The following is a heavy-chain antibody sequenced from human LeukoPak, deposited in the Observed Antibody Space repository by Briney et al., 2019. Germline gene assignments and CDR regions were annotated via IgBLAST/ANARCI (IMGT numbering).Heavy chain of an antibody. D-gene: IGHD5-24*01. J-gene: IGHJ4*02. CDR1: GYSFASFW. CDR2: IYPADSDT. V-gene: IGHV5-51*01. CDR3: ARRRGDGYNSPFDY. Sequence: GESLKISCKGSGYSFASFWIGWVRQMPGKGLEWMGIIYPADSDTRYSPSFQGQVTISADKSINTAYLQWSTLKASDTATHYCARRRGDGYNSPFDYWGQGTLVTVPS.